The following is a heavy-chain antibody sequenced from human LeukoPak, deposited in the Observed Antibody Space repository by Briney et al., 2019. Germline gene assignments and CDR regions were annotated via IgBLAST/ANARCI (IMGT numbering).Heavy chain of an antibody. CDR2: ISSSGSTI. D-gene: IGHD2-2*01. CDR1: GFTFSSYE. V-gene: IGHV3-48*03. CDR3: ARVRRLEVPAAVDY. J-gene: IGHJ4*02. Sequence: QAGGSLRLSCAASGFTFSSYEMNWVRQAPGKGLGWVSYISSSGSTIYYADSVKGRFTISRDNAKNSLYLQMNSLRAEDTAVYYCARVRRLEVPAAVDYWGQGTLVTVSS.